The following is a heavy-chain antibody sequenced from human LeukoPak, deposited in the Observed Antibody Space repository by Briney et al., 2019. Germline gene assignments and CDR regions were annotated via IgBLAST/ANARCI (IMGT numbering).Heavy chain of an antibody. Sequence: GGSLRLSCAASGFVFSSLDMAWVRQTPGKGLEWVSAITNSGDGTYYADSVKGRFTISRDNSKNTLFLQMNSLRAEDTAVYYCARDYASDYWGQGTLVTVSS. D-gene: IGHD3-10*01. CDR2: ITNSGDGT. CDR3: ARDYASDY. J-gene: IGHJ4*02. V-gene: IGHV3-23*01. CDR1: GFVFSSLD.